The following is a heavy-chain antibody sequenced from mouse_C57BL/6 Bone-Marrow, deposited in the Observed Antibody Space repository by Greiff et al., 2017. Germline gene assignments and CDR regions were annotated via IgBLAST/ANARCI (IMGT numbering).Heavy chain of an antibody. CDR2: IHPSDSAT. D-gene: IGHD1-1*01. Sequence: VQLQQPGAELVKPGASVKVSCKASGYTFTSYWMHWVKQRPGQGLEWIGRIHPSDSATNYNQKFKGKATLTVDKSSSTAYMQLSSLTSEDSAVYYCAPLYYGGYFDVWGTGTTVTVSS. CDR3: APLYYGGYFDV. V-gene: IGHV1-74*01. J-gene: IGHJ1*03. CDR1: GYTFTSYW.